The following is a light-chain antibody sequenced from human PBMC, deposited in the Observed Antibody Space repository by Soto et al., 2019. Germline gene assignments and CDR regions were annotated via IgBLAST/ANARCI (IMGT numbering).Light chain of an antibody. J-gene: IGKJ2*01. CDR2: GAS. V-gene: IGKV3-20*01. CDR3: QQYGSSPPDT. CDR1: QSVTSNY. Sequence: EIVLTQSPGTLSLSPGERATLSCRASQSVTSNYLAWYQQRPGQPPRLLIYGASTRAIGIPDRFSGSGSGTDFTLTISRLEPEDFAVYYCQQYGSSPPDTFGQGPKLEIK.